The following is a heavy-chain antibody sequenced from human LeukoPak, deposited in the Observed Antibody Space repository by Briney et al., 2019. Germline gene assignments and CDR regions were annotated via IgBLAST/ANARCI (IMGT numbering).Heavy chain of an antibody. CDR2: INPNSGGT. Sequence: ASVKVSCKASGYTFTGYYMHWVRQAPGQGLEWMGWINPNSGGTNYAQKFQGRVTMTRDTSISTAYMELSRLRSDDTAVYYCARPAYSGSYYSYFDYWGQGTLVTVSS. CDR1: GYTFTGYY. CDR3: ARPAYSGSYYSYFDY. V-gene: IGHV1-2*02. J-gene: IGHJ4*02. D-gene: IGHD1-26*01.